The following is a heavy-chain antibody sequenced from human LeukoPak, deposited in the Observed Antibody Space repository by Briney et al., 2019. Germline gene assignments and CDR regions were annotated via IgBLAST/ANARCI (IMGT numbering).Heavy chain of an antibody. CDR3: AKDQWAYGDYPYFDY. CDR2: ISGSGANT. J-gene: IGHJ4*02. Sequence: PGGSLRLSCAASGFAFSTYAMSWVRQAPGKGLGWVSAISGSGANTYYAASVRGRFTISRDNSKNRLYLQVNSLSAEDTAVYYCAKDQWAYGDYPYFDYWGQGTLVTVSS. V-gene: IGHV3-23*01. CDR1: GFAFSTYA. D-gene: IGHD4-17*01.